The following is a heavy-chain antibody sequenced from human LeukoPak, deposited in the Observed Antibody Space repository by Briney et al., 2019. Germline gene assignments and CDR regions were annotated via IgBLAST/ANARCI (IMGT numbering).Heavy chain of an antibody. V-gene: IGHV5-51*01. D-gene: IGHD3-16*01. J-gene: IGHJ1*01. CDR1: GYTFTKYW. CDR2: IYPGDSET. Sequence: GESLKISCKGSGYTFTKYWIGWVRQMPGKGLEWMGIIYPGDSETRYSPSFQGQVTISADKPTTTAYLQWSSLKASDTAMYYCARHTGEGSHFQHWGQGSLVTVSS. CDR3: ARHTGEGSHFQH.